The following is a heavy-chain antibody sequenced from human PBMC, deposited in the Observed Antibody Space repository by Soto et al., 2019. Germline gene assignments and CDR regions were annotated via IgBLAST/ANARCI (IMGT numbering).Heavy chain of an antibody. CDR1: GFTFSSYD. CDR3: ARGYCSSTSCAPPIRYYYMDV. CDR2: IGTAGDT. J-gene: IGHJ6*03. Sequence: GGSLRLSCAASGFTFSSYDMHWVRQATGKGLEWVSAIGTAGDTYYPGSVKGRFTISRENAKNSLYLQMNSLRAGDTAVYYCARGYCSSTSCAPPIRYYYMDVWGKGTTVTVSS. V-gene: IGHV3-13*01. D-gene: IGHD2-2*01.